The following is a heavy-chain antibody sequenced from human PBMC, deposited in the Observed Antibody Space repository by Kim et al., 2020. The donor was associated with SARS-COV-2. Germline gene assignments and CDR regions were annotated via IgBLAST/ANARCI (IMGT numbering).Heavy chain of an antibody. CDR3: SRHSKGYGFRNYYDAGSDPPYCYYSYDTAV. Sequence: SETLSLTCTVSGGSISSSSYYWGWIRQPPGKGLEWIGSIYYSGHTYYNPSLKSRVTISVDTSKNQFSLKLSSVTAADTAVYYCSRHSKGYGFRNYYDAGSDPPYCYYSYDTAVWGQGTTVTAS. V-gene: IGHV4-39*01. D-gene: IGHD3-10*01. J-gene: IGHJ6*02. CDR2: IYYSGHT. CDR1: GGSISSSSYY.